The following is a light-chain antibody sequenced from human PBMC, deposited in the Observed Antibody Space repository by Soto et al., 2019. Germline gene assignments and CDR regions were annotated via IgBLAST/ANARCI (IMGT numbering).Light chain of an antibody. V-gene: IGLV2-14*01. CDR2: EVS. Sequence: QSALTQPASVSGSPGQSITISCTGASSDVGGSNYVSWYQQYPGKAPKIIIYEVSDRPLGVSNHFSGSKSGNMASLTISGLQAEDEADYYCSSYTTSSTWVFGAGTKLTVL. CDR3: SSYTTSSTWV. J-gene: IGLJ3*02. CDR1: SSDVGGSNY.